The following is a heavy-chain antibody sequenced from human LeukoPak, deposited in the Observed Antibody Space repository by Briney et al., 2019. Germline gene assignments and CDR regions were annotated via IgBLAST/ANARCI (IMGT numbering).Heavy chain of an antibody. V-gene: IGHV3-49*04. J-gene: IGHJ4*02. Sequence: GRSLRLSCTASEFTFGDYAMSWVRQAPGKGLEWVGFIRSKAYGGTTEYAASVKGRFTISRDDSKSIAYLQMNSLRTEDTAVYYCTRAPYSNYVNLDYWGQGTLVTVSS. D-gene: IGHD4-11*01. CDR1: EFTFGDYA. CDR3: TRAPYSNYVNLDY. CDR2: IRSKAYGGTT.